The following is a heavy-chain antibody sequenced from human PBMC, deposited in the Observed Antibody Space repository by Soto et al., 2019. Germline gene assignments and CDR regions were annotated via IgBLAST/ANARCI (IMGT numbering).Heavy chain of an antibody. D-gene: IGHD7-27*01. CDR1: GYTXRDYG. J-gene: IGHJ5*02. V-gene: IGHV1-18*04. Sequence: GXSXKVSFMAAGYTXRDYGIGWLRQAPGQGLEWMGWINTHNGNTNYAQNLQGRVNLTPETSTSTDYMELRSLRPDDTAFYSCARSRDWGREVQNRFDLWGQGTLGTVS. CDR2: INTHNGNT. CDR3: ARSRDWGREVQNRFDL.